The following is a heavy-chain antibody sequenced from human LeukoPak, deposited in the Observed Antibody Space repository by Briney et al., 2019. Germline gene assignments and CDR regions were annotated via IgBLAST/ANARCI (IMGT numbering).Heavy chain of an antibody. CDR2: IYFSGST. J-gene: IGHJ5*02. CDR3: AREGSSWYFIPTIDWFDP. V-gene: IGHV4-39*07. Sequence: PSETLSLTCTVSGDSISSANYYWGWVRQPPGKGLEWIGSIYFSGSTYYNPSLKSRVTISVETSKVQFSLKLSSVTAADTAVCYCAREGSSWYFIPTIDWFDPWGQGTLVTVSS. D-gene: IGHD6-13*01. CDR1: GDSISSANYY.